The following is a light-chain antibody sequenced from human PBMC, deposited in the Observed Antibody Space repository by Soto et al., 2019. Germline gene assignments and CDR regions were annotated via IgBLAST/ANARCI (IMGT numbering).Light chain of an antibody. CDR3: QQSYSTTRT. Sequence: DIQMTQSPSSLSASVGDRVTITCRASQSISSYLNWYQQKPGKAPKLLIYAASSLQSGVPSRFSGSVSGTDFTLTISRLQPEDFATYYCQQSYSTTRTFGQGTKLEIK. J-gene: IGKJ2*01. CDR1: QSISSY. CDR2: AAS. V-gene: IGKV1-39*01.